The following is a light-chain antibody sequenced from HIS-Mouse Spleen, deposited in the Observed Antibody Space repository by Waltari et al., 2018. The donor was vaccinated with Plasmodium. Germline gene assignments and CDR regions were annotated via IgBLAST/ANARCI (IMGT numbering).Light chain of an antibody. Sequence: DIQMTQSPSTLSPSVGARVTITCRASQSISSWLAWYQQKPGKAPKLLIYKASSLESGVPSRFSGSGSGTEFTLTISSLQPDDFATYYCQQYNSYLFTFGTGTKVDIK. J-gene: IGKJ3*01. CDR2: KAS. CDR1: QSISSW. CDR3: QQYNSYLFT. V-gene: IGKV1-5*03.